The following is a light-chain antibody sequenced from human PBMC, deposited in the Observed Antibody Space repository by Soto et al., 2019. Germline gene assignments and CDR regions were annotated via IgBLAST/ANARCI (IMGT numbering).Light chain of an antibody. CDR2: AAS. V-gene: IGKV1-27*01. CDR1: QGISNY. CDR3: QKYNCAPHT. J-gene: IGKJ4*01. Sequence: DIQMTQSPSSLSASVGDRVTITCRASQGISNYLAWYHQKPGGVPKLLIYAASTLQSGVPPRFSGSGSGTDFTLTISRLQPEDVATYYCQKYNCAPHTFGGGTKVEIK.